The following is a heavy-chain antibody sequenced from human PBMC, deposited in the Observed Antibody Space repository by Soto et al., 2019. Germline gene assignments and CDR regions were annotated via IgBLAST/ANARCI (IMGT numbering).Heavy chain of an antibody. D-gene: IGHD2-2*01. V-gene: IGHV4-30-4*01. CDR1: GGSISSGDYY. CDR2: IYYSGST. Sequence: PSETLSLTCTVSGGSISSGDYYWSWIRQPPGKGLEWIGYIYYSGSTYYNPSLKSRVTISVDTSKNQFSLKLSSVTAADTAVYCCARGPYCSSTSCYYYYGMDVWGQGTTVTVSS. CDR3: ARGPYCSSTSCYYYYGMDV. J-gene: IGHJ6*02.